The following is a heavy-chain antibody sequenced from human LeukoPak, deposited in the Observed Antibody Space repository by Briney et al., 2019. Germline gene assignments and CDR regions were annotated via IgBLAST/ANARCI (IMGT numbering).Heavy chain of an antibody. Sequence: ASVKVSCKASGYTFTGYYMHWVRQAPGQGLEWMGWINPNSGGTNYAQKFQGRVTMTRDTSISTAYMELSRLRSDDTAVYYCARDGRYYDFWSGYPGAFDIWGQGTMVTVSS. D-gene: IGHD3-3*01. V-gene: IGHV1-2*02. CDR2: INPNSGGT. J-gene: IGHJ3*02. CDR1: GYTFTGYY. CDR3: ARDGRYYDFWSGYPGAFDI.